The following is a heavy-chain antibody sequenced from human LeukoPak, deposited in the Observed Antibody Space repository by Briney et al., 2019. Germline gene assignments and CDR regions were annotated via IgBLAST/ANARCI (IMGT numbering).Heavy chain of an antibody. CDR3: AREMVYYYHYLDV. D-gene: IGHD2-8*01. CDR2: INTNTGNT. J-gene: IGHJ6*03. V-gene: IGHV7-4-1*02. CDR1: GYTFTGYY. Sequence: ASVKVSFKASGYTFTGYYMHWVRQAPGQGLEWMGWINTNTGNTTYAQVFPQRFVFSLDASVSTAYLQISSLKAEDTAVYYCAREMVYYYHYLDVWGKGTTVTVSS.